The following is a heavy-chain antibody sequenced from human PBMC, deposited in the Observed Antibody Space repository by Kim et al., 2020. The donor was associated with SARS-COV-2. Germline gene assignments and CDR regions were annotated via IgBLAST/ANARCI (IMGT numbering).Heavy chain of an antibody. CDR2: LSGSGGST. Sequence: GGSLRLSCAASGFTFSSYAMSWVRQAPGKGLEWVSVLSGSGGSTYYADSVKGRFTISRDNSKNTLYLQMNSLRAEDTAVYYCAKGAGETSWSHFDYWGQGTLVTVSS. J-gene: IGHJ4*02. V-gene: IGHV3-23*01. D-gene: IGHD3-16*01. CDR3: AKGAGETSWSHFDY. CDR1: GFTFSSYA.